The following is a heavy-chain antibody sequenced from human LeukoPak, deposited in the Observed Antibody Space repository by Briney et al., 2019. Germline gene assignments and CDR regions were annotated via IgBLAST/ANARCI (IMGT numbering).Heavy chain of an antibody. J-gene: IGHJ3*02. CDR3: ARLPNYREDAFDI. V-gene: IGHV3-30-3*01. CDR1: GFTFSSYA. Sequence: GGSLLLSCAASGFTFSSYAMHWGRQAPGKGLGWVAVISYDGSNKYYADSVKGRFTISRDNSKNTLYLQMNSLRAEDTAVYYCARLPNYREDAFDIWGQGTMVTVSS. CDR2: ISYDGSNK. D-gene: IGHD5-24*01.